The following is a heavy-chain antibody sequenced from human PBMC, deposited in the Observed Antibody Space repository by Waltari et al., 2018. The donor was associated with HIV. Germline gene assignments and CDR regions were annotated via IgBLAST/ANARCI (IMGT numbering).Heavy chain of an antibody. CDR3: ASIAYCGGDCYPRGMDV. D-gene: IGHD2-21*02. CDR2: IYSGGST. J-gene: IGHJ6*02. V-gene: IGHV3-66*01. Sequence: EVQLVESGGGLVQPGGSLRLSCAASGLPVRSNYMSWVRQAPGKGLEWVSVIYSGGSTYYADSVKGRFTISRDNSKNTLYLQMNSLRAEDTAVYYCASIAYCGGDCYPRGMDVWGQGTTVTVSS. CDR1: GLPVRSNY.